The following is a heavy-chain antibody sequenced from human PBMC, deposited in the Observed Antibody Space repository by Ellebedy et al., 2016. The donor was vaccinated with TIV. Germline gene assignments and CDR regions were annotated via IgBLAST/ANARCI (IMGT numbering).Heavy chain of an antibody. CDR1: GFTFSSYA. J-gene: IGHJ4*02. CDR3: ARDPNDY. CDR2: ISYDGSNK. V-gene: IGHV3-30-3*01. Sequence: GESLKISCAASGFTFSSYAMHWVRQAPGKGLEWVAVISYDGSNKYYADSVKGRFTISRDNSKNTLYLQMNSLRAEDTAVYYCARDPNDYWGQGTLVTVSS.